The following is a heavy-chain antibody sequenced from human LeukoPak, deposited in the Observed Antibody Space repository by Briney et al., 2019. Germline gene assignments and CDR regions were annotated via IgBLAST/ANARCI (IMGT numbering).Heavy chain of an antibody. CDR1: GFTLSSYG. Sequence: GGSLRLSCSTSGFTLSSYGMQWVRQAPGRGLEWVAVISYDGSNKYYAESVKGRFTISRDNSKNTLYLQMNSLRAEDTAVYYCAKDGPDAYYDSSGYYFDYWGQGTLVTVSS. CDR3: AKDGPDAYYDSSGYYFDY. D-gene: IGHD3-22*01. CDR2: ISYDGSNK. V-gene: IGHV3-30*18. J-gene: IGHJ4*02.